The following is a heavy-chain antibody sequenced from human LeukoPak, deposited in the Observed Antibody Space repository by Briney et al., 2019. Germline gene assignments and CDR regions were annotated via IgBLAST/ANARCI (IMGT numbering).Heavy chain of an antibody. CDR1: GFTLSSYG. V-gene: IGHV3-30*03. Sequence: GGSLRLSCAASGFTLSSYGMHWVRQAPGKGLEWVAVISYAGSNKYYVDSVKGRFTISRDNSKNTLFLQMNNLRAEDTAVYFCARETSAFWGQGTLVTVSS. CDR3: ARETSAF. J-gene: IGHJ4*02. CDR2: ISYAGSNK.